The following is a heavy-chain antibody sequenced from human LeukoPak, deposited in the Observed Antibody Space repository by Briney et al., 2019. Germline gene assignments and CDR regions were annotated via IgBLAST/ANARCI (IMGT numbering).Heavy chain of an antibody. CDR1: GFTFSIFE. D-gene: IGHD4-23*01. Sequence: PGGSLRLSCAASGFTFSIFEMNWVRQAPGKGLEWVSSSGTDDYSYSAVSVKGRFTISRDNAKSSLYLQMNSLTVEDTAVYYCARGTIGGHTASAYWGPGTLVTVSS. CDR2: SGTDDYS. CDR3: ARGTIGGHTASAY. J-gene: IGHJ4*02. V-gene: IGHV3-21*01.